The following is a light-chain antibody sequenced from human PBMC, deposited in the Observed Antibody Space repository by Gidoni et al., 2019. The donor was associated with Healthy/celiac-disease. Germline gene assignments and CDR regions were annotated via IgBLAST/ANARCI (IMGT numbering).Light chain of an antibody. CDR2: QDS. Sequence: SYELTQPPSVYVSPGQTASITCSGDKLGDKYACWYQQKPGQSPVLVIYQDSKRPSGIPERFSGSNSGNTATLTISGTQAMDEADYYCQAWDSIVVFGGGTKLTVL. CDR3: QAWDSIVV. CDR1: KLGDKY. V-gene: IGLV3-1*01. J-gene: IGLJ2*01.